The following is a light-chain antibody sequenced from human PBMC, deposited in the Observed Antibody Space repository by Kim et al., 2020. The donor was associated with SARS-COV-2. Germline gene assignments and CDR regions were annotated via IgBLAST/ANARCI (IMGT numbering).Light chain of an antibody. CDR1: TGAVTSGHY. J-gene: IGLJ3*02. Sequence: PGGPATLPFTSSTGAVTSGHYPYWFQQKPGQAPRTLIYDTQNKHSWTPARFSGSLLGGKAALTLSGAQPEDEAEYYCLLSYSDIAVFGGGTQLTVL. CDR3: LLSYSDIAV. CDR2: DTQ. V-gene: IGLV7-46*01.